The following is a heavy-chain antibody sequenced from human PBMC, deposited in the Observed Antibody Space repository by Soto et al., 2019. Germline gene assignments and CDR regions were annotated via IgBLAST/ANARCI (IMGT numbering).Heavy chain of an antibody. CDR2: ISSSSSTI. CDR1: GFTFSSYS. V-gene: IGHV3-48*02. D-gene: IGHD5-18*01. J-gene: IGHJ6*02. Sequence: GGSLRLSYAASGFTFSSYSMNWVRQAPGKGLEWVSYISSSSSTIYYADSVKGRFTISRDNAKNSLYLQMNSLRDEDTAVYYCARRVDTAMGARYYYYGMDVWGQGTTVTVSS. CDR3: ARRVDTAMGARYYYYGMDV.